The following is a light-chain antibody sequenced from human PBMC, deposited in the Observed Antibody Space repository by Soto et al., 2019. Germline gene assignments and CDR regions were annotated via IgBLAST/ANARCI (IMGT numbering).Light chain of an antibody. CDR2: SND. J-gene: IGLJ1*01. CDR3: AAWDDSLNGVYV. Sequence: QSVLTQPPSASGTPGQRVTISCSGSRSNIGSNNVYWYQQLPGTAPKLLIYSNDKRPSAVTDRFSGSKSDTSASLAITGLEPEDEADYYCAAWDDSLNGVYVFGPGTKLTVL. V-gene: IGLV1-44*01. CDR1: RSNIGSNN.